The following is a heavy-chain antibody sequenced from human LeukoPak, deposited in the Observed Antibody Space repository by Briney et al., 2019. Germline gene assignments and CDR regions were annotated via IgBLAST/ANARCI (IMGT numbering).Heavy chain of an antibody. Sequence: GWSLTLSCPDSGSTFSSHWMSWVRQAPGKVREWVGNIKQDGSEIYHLGSMKARFTIPRDNPKNSLHLQTNSLRAEHPAVYYCATDSSGRYYDAFDTWGKGTMVTVSS. J-gene: IGHJ3*02. CDR3: ATDSSGRYYDAFDT. D-gene: IGHD1-26*01. CDR2: IKQDGSEI. V-gene: IGHV3-7*03. CDR1: GSTFSSHW.